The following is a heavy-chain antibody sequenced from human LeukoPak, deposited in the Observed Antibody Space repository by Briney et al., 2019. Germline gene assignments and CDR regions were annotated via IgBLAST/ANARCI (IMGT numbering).Heavy chain of an antibody. V-gene: IGHV3-48*03. Sequence: GGSLRLSCAASGFTVSSYEMNWVRQAPGKGLEWVSYISSSGSTIYYADSVKGRFTISRDNAKNSLYLQMNSLRAEDTAVYYCARGPDYGGNSGFDYWGQGTLVTVSS. D-gene: IGHD4-23*01. CDR3: ARGPDYGGNSGFDY. CDR1: GFTVSSYE. J-gene: IGHJ4*02. CDR2: ISSSGSTI.